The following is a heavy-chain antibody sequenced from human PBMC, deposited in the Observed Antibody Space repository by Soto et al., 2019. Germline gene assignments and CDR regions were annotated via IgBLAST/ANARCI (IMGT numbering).Heavy chain of an antibody. CDR2: INPNSGGT. D-gene: IGHD6-6*01. V-gene: IGHV1-2*04. Sequence: ASLQVSCKASGYTFTGYYMHWVRQAPGQGLEWMGWINPNSGGTNYAQKLQGWVTMTRDTSISTAYMELSRLGSDDTDVYYCARERQRVHAGYGMDVWGQGTTVTVSS. CDR1: GYTFTGYY. CDR3: ARERQRVHAGYGMDV. J-gene: IGHJ6*02.